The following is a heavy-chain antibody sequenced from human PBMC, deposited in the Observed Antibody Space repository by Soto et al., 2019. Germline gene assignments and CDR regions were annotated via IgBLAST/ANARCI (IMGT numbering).Heavy chain of an antibody. J-gene: IGHJ6*02. CDR2: IIPIFDTP. D-gene: IGHD3-10*01. CDR1: GGIFSSFT. Sequence: QVQLVQSGAEAGKPGSSVKVSCRASGGIFSSFTISWVRQAPGQGLEWLGGIIPIFDTPTYAQNFQGRVTITADKSTNTVYMELSSLRSEDTAVYYCATHGATTMARGAMKHYYYLMDVWGQGTTVTVSS. CDR3: ATHGATTMARGAMKHYYYLMDV. V-gene: IGHV1-69*06.